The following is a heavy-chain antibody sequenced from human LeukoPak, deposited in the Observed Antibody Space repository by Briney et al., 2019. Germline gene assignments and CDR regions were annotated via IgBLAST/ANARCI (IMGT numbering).Heavy chain of an antibody. V-gene: IGHV3-23*01. D-gene: IGHD3-22*01. CDR3: AKLPILSMIVVVITKLSPHFDY. CDR1: GFAFGGFA. J-gene: IGHJ4*02. Sequence: GGSLRLSCAGSGFAFGGFAMTWVRQAPGKGLEWVSAISGSGGSTYYADSVKGRFTISRDNSKNTLYLQMNSLRAEDTAVYYCAKLPILSMIVVVITKLSPHFDYWGQGTLVTVSS. CDR2: ISGSGGST.